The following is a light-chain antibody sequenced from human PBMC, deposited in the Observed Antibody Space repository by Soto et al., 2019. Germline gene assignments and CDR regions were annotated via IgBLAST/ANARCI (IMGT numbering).Light chain of an antibody. CDR2: HAS. Sequence: EIVLTQSPGILSLSPGERATLSCRASQSVSSSYLAWYQQKPGQAPRLLIYHASSRATGIPDRFRGSGSGTDFTLTISRLEPEDFAVYYCHQYGSSAWTFGQGTKVDIK. J-gene: IGKJ1*01. V-gene: IGKV3-20*01. CDR1: QSVSSSY. CDR3: HQYGSSAWT.